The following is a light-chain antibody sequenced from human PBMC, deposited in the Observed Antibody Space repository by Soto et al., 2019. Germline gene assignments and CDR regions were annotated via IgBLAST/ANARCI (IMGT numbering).Light chain of an antibody. V-gene: IGLV1-47*02. CDR3: AAWDDRLSGYG. CDR1: ISNIAKNY. Sequence: SLLSPPASTCGTPGQRFSISCSGDISNIAKNYVYWYQQVPGMATKLLIYSDNQRPSGVPDRFYGSKSGTSASLAISGLRSEDEADYYCAAWDDRLSGYGFGGGTQVTVL. J-gene: IGLJ1*01. CDR2: SDN.